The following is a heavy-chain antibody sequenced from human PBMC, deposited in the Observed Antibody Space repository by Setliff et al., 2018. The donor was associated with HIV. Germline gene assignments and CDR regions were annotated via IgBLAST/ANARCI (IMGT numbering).Heavy chain of an antibody. D-gene: IGHD1-26*01. CDR2: VYYSGGT. J-gene: IGHJ4*02. CDR1: GASGISF. CDR3: AKDRSGRYRTFDY. V-gene: IGHV4-39*07. Sequence: SETLSLTCTVSGASGISFWGWIRQPPGKGLEWIGSVYYSGGTYYNPSLKSRVTISLDTSKNQFSLKLNSVTAADTAVYYCAKDRSGRYRTFDYWGPGILVTVSS.